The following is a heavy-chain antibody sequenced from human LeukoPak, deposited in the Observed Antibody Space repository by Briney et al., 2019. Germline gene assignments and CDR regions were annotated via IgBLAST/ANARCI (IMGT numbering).Heavy chain of an antibody. Sequence: GGSLRLSCAASGFTFSSYSMNWVRQAPGKGLEWVSSISSSSYIYYADSVKGRFTISRDNAKNSLYLQMNSLRAEDTAVYYCARAYCSGGSYYLYSFLGIAFDIWGQGTMVTVSS. CDR3: ARAYCSGGSYYLYSFLGIAFDI. V-gene: IGHV3-21*01. CDR1: GFTFSSYS. D-gene: IGHD2-15*01. J-gene: IGHJ3*02. CDR2: ISSSSYI.